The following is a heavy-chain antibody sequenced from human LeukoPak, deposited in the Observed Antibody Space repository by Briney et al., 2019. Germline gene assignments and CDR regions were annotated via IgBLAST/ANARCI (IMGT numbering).Heavy chain of an antibody. CDR2: INWNGGST. Sequence: GGSLRLSCAASGFSFGNYGMSWVRQAPGKGVEWVSGINWNGGSTGYADSVEGRFTISRDNAKNSQYLQMNNLRVADTALYYCARAQTYGDSRLLLDYWGQGTLVTVSS. V-gene: IGHV3-20*04. CDR3: ARAQTYGDSRLLLDY. J-gene: IGHJ4*02. CDR1: GFSFGNYG. D-gene: IGHD2-21*02.